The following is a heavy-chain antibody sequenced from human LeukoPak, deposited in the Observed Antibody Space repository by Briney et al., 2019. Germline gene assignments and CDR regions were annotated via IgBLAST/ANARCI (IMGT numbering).Heavy chain of an antibody. CDR2: IYPGDSDT. J-gene: IGHJ4*02. CDR3: ARRAYGSGSYYDLGY. D-gene: IGHD3-10*01. Sequence: GESLKIFCKGSGYSFTSYWIGWVRQMPGKGLEWMGIIYPGDSDTRYSPSFQGQVTISADKSISTAYLQWSSLKASDTAMYYCARRAYGSGSYYDLGYWGQGTLVTVSS. V-gene: IGHV5-51*01. CDR1: GYSFTSYW.